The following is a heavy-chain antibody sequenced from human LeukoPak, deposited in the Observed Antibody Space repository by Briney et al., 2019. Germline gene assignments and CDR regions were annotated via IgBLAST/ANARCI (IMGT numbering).Heavy chain of an antibody. Sequence: GGSLRLSCAASGFTFNSYGIHWVRQAPGKGLQWVAFIRYDGSKKYYTDSVKGRFTISRDNSKNTLYLQMGSLRAEDMAVYYCARGRYFEYLDYWGQGTLVTVSS. CDR3: ARGRYFEYLDY. CDR2: IRYDGSKK. D-gene: IGHD3-9*01. V-gene: IGHV3-30*02. J-gene: IGHJ4*02. CDR1: GFTFNSYG.